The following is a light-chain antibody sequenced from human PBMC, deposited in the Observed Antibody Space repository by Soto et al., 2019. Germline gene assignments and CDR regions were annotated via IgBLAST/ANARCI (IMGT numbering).Light chain of an antibody. Sequence: QSALTQPASVSGSPGQSITISCTGTSSDVGGYNYVSWYQQHPGKAPKLMIYDVSNWPSGVSNRFSGSKSGNTASLTISGLQAEDEADYYCSSYTSSSTLVVFGGGTKLTFL. V-gene: IGLV2-14*01. CDR1: SSDVGGYNY. J-gene: IGLJ2*01. CDR2: DVS. CDR3: SSYTSSSTLVV.